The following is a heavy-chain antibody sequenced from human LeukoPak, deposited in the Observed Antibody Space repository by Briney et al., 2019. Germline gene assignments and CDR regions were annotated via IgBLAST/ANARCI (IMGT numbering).Heavy chain of an antibody. J-gene: IGHJ6*03. V-gene: IGHV1-2*02. CDR3: ARAPSGYSYGSKYYYYYYMDV. Sequence: ASVKVSCKASGSTFTDYYMHWVRQAPGQGLEWMGWINPNSGGTNFAQKFQGRVTMTRDTSISTAYMELSRLRSDDTAVYYCARAPSGYSYGSKYYYYYYMDVWGKGTTVTVSS. D-gene: IGHD5-18*01. CDR1: GSTFTDYY. CDR2: INPNSGGT.